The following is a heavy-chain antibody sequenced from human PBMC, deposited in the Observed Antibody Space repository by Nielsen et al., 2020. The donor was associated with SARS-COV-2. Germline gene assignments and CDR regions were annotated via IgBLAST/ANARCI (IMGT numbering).Heavy chain of an antibody. Sequence: GGSLRLSCAASGFTFSSYVMHWVRQAPGKGLEWVAAISSDGNNKYYADYVKGRFIISRDNSVNQLFLQMNSLRSEDTARYYCARDRRLFAVALDSWGQGTLVSVSS. V-gene: IGHV3-30-3*01. CDR3: ARDRRLFAVALDS. CDR2: ISSDGNNK. J-gene: IGHJ4*02. D-gene: IGHD6-19*01. CDR1: GFTFSSYV.